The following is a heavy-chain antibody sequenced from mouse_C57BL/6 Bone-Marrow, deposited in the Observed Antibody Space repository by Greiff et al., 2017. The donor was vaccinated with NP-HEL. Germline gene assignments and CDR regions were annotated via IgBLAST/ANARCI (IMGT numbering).Heavy chain of an antibody. CDR2: IYPGGGYT. J-gene: IGHJ2*01. CDR3: ARGMWYYYGSSPFYYFDY. Sequence: VQLQESGAELVRPGTSVKMSCKASGYTFTNYWIGWAKQRPGHGLEWIGDIYPGGGYTNYNEKFKGKATLTADKSSSTAYMQFSSLTSEDSAIYYCARGMWYYYGSSPFYYFDYWGQGTTLTVSS. CDR1: GYTFTNYW. D-gene: IGHD1-1*01. V-gene: IGHV1-63*01.